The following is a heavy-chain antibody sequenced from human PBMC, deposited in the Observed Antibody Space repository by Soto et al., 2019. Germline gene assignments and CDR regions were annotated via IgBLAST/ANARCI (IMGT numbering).Heavy chain of an antibody. CDR2: TLYDGSNK. Sequence: SRRLSSAVSRXPLASYCMHWVRQAPGKGLEGVAVTLYDGSNKYYADSVKGRFTISRDNSKNTLYMQMNSLIAADTAVYYCARDRGGAPDYWGQGTLGTVSS. V-gene: IGHV3-33*01. CDR1: RXPLASYC. J-gene: IGHJ4*02. CDR3: ARDRGGAPDY. D-gene: IGHD3-16*01.